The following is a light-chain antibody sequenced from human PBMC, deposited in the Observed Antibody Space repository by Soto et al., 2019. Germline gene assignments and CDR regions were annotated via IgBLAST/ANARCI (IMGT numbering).Light chain of an antibody. Sequence: DILMTQSPGTLSVSPGERATLSCRAGQGVTTIFAWYQQKSGQSPRLLIYDVSIRATGVPARFSGTGSETDFTLTISGLQSEDSAVYFCRQYNNWPFSFGQGTRLEI. V-gene: IGKV3-15*01. CDR1: QGVTTI. J-gene: IGKJ5*01. CDR3: RQYNNWPFS. CDR2: DVS.